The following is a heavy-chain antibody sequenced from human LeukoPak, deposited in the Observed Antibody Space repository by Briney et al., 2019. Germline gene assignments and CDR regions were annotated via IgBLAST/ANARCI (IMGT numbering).Heavy chain of an antibody. CDR1: GFTFSSYA. J-gene: IGHJ4*02. D-gene: IGHD2-2*01. CDR2: ISGSGDST. V-gene: IGHV3-23*01. CDR3: AKASDIVVVPAAMGFDY. Sequence: GGSLRLSCAASGFTFSSYAMSWVRQAPWKGLEWVSAISGSGDSTYYADSVKGRFTISRDNSKNTLYLQMNSLRAEDTAVYYCAKASDIVVVPAAMGFDYWGQGTLVTVSS.